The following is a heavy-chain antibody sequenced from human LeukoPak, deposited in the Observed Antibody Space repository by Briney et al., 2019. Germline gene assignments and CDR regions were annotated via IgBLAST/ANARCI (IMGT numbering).Heavy chain of an antibody. CDR2: MNPNSGNT. CDR3: ARGGVRGVVVPAAIRGSPPDY. D-gene: IGHD2-2*01. Sequence: ASVKVSCKASGYTFTSYDINWVRQATGQGLEWMGWMNPNSGNTGYAQKLQGRVTMTRNTSISTAYMELSSLRSEDTAVYYCARGGVRGVVVPAAIRGSPPDYWGQGTLVTVSS. V-gene: IGHV1-8*01. CDR1: GYTFTSYD. J-gene: IGHJ4*02.